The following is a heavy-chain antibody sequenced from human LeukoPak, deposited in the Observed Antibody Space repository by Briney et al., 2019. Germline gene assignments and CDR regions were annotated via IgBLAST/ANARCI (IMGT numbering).Heavy chain of an antibody. V-gene: IGHV3-30*01. CDR1: GFTFSSYA. CDR2: ISYDGSNK. Sequence: GGSLRLSCAASGFTFSSYAMHWVRQAPGKGLEWVAVISYDGSNKYYADSVKGRFTISRDNSKNTLYLQMNSLRAEDTAVYYCARDRVDGYTDYWGQGTLVTVSS. CDR3: ARDRVDGYTDY. D-gene: IGHD5-24*01. J-gene: IGHJ4*02.